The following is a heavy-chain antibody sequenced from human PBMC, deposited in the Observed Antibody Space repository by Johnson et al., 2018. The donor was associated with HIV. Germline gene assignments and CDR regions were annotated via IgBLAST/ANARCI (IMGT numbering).Heavy chain of an antibody. J-gene: IGHJ3*02. CDR3: AREQGQQLVPDAFDI. CDR1: GFTFSSYW. Sequence: QLVESGGGLVQPGGSLRLSCAASGFTFSSYWMSWVRQAPGKGLEWVANIKQDGREKYYVDSVKGRFTISRDNAKNSLYLQMNSLRAEDTAVYYCAREQGQQLVPDAFDIWGQGTMVTVSS. V-gene: IGHV3-7*01. D-gene: IGHD6-13*01. CDR2: IKQDGREK.